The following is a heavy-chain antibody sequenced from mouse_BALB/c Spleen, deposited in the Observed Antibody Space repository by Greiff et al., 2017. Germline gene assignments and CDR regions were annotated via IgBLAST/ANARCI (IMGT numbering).Heavy chain of an antibody. J-gene: IGHJ2*01. V-gene: IGHV7-3*02. CDR1: GFTFTDYY. CDR3: ARGGERDFDY. CDR2: IRNKANGYTT. Sequence: EVKVVESGGGLVQPGGSLRLSCATSGFTFTDYYMSWVRQPPGKALEWLGFIRNKANGYTTEYSASVKGRFTISRDNSQSILYLQMNTLRAEDSATYYCARGGERDFDYWGQGTTLTVSS.